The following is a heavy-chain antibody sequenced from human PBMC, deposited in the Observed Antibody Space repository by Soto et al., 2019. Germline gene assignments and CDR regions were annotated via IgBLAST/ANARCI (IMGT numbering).Heavy chain of an antibody. D-gene: IGHD4-17*01. Sequence: EVQLLESGGRLVPPGGSLRLSCAGSRFSFSNYAMTWARQAPGEGLEWVSSITGSGGGTTYADSVKGRFTISRDNSKNLQYLQMDSLRADDTAVYYCSTDPNGDYIGAFDNWGQGTMVTVSS. V-gene: IGHV3-23*01. CDR3: STDPNGDYIGAFDN. J-gene: IGHJ3*02. CDR2: ITGSGGGT. CDR1: RFSFSNYA.